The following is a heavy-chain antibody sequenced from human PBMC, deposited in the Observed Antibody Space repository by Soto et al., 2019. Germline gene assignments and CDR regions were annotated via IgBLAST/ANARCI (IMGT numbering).Heavy chain of an antibody. J-gene: IGHJ4*02. CDR3: TTDTPPYSSSWFSPYFDY. D-gene: IGHD6-13*01. V-gene: IGHV3-15*01. CDR2: IKSKTDGGTT. CDR1: GFTFSNAW. Sequence: GESLKISCAASGFTFSNAWMSWVRQAPGKGLEWVGRIKSKTDGGTTDYAAPVKGRFTISRDDSKNTLYLQMNSLKTEDTAVYYCTTDTPPYSSSWFSPYFDYWGQGTLVTVSS.